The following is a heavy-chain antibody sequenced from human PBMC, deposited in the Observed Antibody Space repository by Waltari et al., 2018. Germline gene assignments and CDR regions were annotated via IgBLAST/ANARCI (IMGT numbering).Heavy chain of an antibody. CDR3: ARDALPGYSSSWYGRDAFDI. J-gene: IGHJ3*02. CDR2: ISSSGSTI. Sequence: EVQLVESGGGLVQPGGSLRLSCAASGFTFSSYEMNWVRQAPGKGLEWVSYISSSGSTIYYADVVNGRFTISRDNAKNSLYLQMNSLRAEDTAVYYCARDALPGYSSSWYGRDAFDIWGQGTMVTVSS. CDR1: GFTFSSYE. D-gene: IGHD6-13*01. V-gene: IGHV3-48*03.